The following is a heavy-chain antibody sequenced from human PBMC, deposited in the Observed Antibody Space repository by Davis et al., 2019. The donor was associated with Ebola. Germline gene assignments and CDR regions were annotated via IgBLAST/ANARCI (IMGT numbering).Heavy chain of an antibody. D-gene: IGHD6-6*01. CDR1: GFTFSNSG. V-gene: IGHV3-33*06. CDR3: AKDQRQLVGPES. Sequence: PGGSLRLSCEASGFTFSNSGMHWVRQAPGRGLEWVAVIWSDGNYRLYADSVRGRFTISRDNSKNTLYLQMNSLRAEDTAVYYCAKDQRQLVGPESWGQGTLVTVSS. CDR2: IWSDGNYR. J-gene: IGHJ4*02.